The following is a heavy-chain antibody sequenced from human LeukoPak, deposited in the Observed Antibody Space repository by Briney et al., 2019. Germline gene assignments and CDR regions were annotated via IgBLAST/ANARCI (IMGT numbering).Heavy chain of an antibody. J-gene: IGHJ4*02. CDR1: GGSISNSNYY. Sequence: SETLSLTCTVSGGSISNSNYYWGWIRQPPGKGLEWIGSMYYSGSTYHNPSLKSRVTISVDTSKNQFSLKLSSVTAADTAVYYCASRIAAAPFDYWGQGTLVTVSS. V-gene: IGHV4-39*01. D-gene: IGHD6-13*01. CDR3: ASRIAAAPFDY. CDR2: MYYSGST.